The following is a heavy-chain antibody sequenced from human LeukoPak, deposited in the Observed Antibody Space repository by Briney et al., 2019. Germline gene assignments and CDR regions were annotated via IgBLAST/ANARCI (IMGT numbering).Heavy chain of an antibody. Sequence: GGSLRLSCAASGFAVSSIYMSWVRQAPGKGLEWVSVIYSGGGTFYADSVKGRFTISRDNSKNTLYLQMHSLRAEDTAVYYCARHIAVADYFDYWGQGTLVTVSS. J-gene: IGHJ4*02. D-gene: IGHD6-13*01. CDR2: IYSGGGT. CDR3: ARHIAVADYFDY. V-gene: IGHV3-53*01. CDR1: GFAVSSIY.